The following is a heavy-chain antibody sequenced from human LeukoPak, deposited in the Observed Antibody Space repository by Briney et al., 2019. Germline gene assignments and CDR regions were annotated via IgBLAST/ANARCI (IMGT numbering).Heavy chain of an antibody. CDR3: ARRGRAAGKYGGYDYWYFDY. V-gene: IGHV4-59*08. Sequence: SETLSLTCTVSGGSISSYYWSWVRQPPGKGLERIGYISDSGSTNYNPSPTSRDTISVDTSTNRFSLRLSSVTSPDTAVYYCARRGRAAGKYGGYDYWYFDYWGQGSLVTVS. J-gene: IGHJ4*02. CDR2: ISDSGST. CDR1: GGSISSYY. D-gene: IGHD5-12*01.